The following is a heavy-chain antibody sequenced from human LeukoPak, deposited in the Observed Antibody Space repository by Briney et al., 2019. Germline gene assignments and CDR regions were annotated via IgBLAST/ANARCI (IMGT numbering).Heavy chain of an antibody. D-gene: IGHD1-26*01. V-gene: IGHV3-30-3*01. CDR3: ARDLVGAAGY. CDR2: ISYDGSNK. Sequence: GGSLRLSCAASGFTFSSYAMHWVRQAPGKGLEWVAVISYDGSNKYYADSVKGRFTISRDNSKNTLHLQMNSLRAEDTAVYYCARDLVGAAGYWGQGTLVTVSS. CDR1: GFTFSSYA. J-gene: IGHJ4*02.